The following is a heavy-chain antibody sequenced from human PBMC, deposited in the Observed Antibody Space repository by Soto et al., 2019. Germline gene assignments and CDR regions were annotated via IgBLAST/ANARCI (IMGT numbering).Heavy chain of an antibody. CDR3: ARDYLVIPHRVIDY. Sequence: QVQLVESGGGVVQPGRSLRLSCAASGFTFSSYGMHWVRQAPGKGLEWVAVIWYDGSNKYYADSVKGRFTISRDNSKKTLYLQMNSLRAEDTAVYYFARDYLVIPHRVIDYWGQGTLVTVSS. V-gene: IGHV3-33*01. CDR1: GFTFSSYG. D-gene: IGHD2-15*01. CDR2: IWYDGSNK. J-gene: IGHJ4*02.